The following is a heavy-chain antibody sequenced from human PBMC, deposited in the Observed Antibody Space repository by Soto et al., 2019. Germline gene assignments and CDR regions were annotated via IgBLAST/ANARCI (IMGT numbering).Heavy chain of an antibody. J-gene: IGHJ4*02. V-gene: IGHV3-7*01. CDR2: IKQDGSVK. CDR1: GFTFSGYW. Sequence: PGGSLRLSCAASGFTFSGYWMSWVRQAPEKGLEWVANIKQDGSVKMYVDSVKGRLTISRDNAKNSLYLQMNSLRAEDTAVYYCAREGYSYAYDFDFWGQGTLVTVSS. D-gene: IGHD5-18*01. CDR3: AREGYSYAYDFDF.